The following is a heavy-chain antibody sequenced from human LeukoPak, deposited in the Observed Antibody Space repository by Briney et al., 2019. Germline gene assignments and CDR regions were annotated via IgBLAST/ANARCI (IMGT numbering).Heavy chain of an antibody. CDR1: GYTLTELS. CDR2: FDPEDGKT. Sequence: GASVKVSCKVSGYTLTELSMFWVRQAPGKGLELMGSFDPEDGKTVYAQKFQGRVTMTEDTSTDTAYMELSSLRSEDTAVYYCATGYLVTAGLMDVWGQGTTVTVSS. CDR3: ATGYLVTAGLMDV. D-gene: IGHD6-13*01. V-gene: IGHV1-24*01. J-gene: IGHJ6*02.